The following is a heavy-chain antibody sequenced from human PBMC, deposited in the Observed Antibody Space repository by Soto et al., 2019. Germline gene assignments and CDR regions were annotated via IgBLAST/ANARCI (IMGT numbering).Heavy chain of an antibody. J-gene: IGHJ4*02. Sequence: GGSLRLSCVASGFTFGSYAMCWVRRAPGKGLEWVSTINDSGDLRYYAESVRGRFTISRDNSKNTLYLQVNDLRAEDTARYHCAKAFGDWYPFEKWGLGALVTVSS. CDR1: GFTFGSYA. CDR3: AKAFGDWYPFEK. D-gene: IGHD6-19*01. CDR2: INDSGDLR. V-gene: IGHV3-23*01.